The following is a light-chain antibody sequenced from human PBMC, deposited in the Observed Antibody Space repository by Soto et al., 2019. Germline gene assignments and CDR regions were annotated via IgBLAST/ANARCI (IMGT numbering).Light chain of an antibody. J-gene: IGKJ1*01. CDR1: QSVSSN. V-gene: IGKV3-15*01. CDR3: HQYNNWPLWT. Sequence: EIVMTQSPATLSVSPGERATLSCRASQSVSSNLAWYQQKPGQAPRLLIYGASTRANGIPARFSGSGSGTEVTLTISSLQSQDFAVYYCHQYNNWPLWTFGQGTKVEIK. CDR2: GAS.